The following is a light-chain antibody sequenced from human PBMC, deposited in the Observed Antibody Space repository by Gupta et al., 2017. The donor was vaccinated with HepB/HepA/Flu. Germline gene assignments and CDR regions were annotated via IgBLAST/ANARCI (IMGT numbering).Light chain of an antibody. Sequence: QSVLPQPPSVSAAPGQKVPISCSGSSSSIGKNYVSWYRQLPGTAPKLLISEDNKRPSGIPDRIFASKSGTSATLAITGLQTGNEADYYCGVWDSSLSDWVFGGGTKLTVL. CDR3: GVWDSSLSDWV. CDR1: SSSIGKNY. CDR2: EDN. J-gene: IGLJ3*02. V-gene: IGLV1-51*02.